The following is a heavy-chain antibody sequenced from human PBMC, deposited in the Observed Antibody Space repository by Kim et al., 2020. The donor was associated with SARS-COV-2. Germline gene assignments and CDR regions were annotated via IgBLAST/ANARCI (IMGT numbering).Heavy chain of an antibody. CDR1: GGSISSYY. CDR2: IYYSGST. J-gene: IGHJ6*02. CDR3: ARDTEPTYSSSWYGGYYYGMDV. Sequence: SETLSLTCTVSGGSISSYYWSWIRQPPGKGLEWIGYIYYSGSTNYNPSLKSRVTISVDTSKNQFSLKLSSVTAADTAVYYCARDTEPTYSSSWYGGYYYGMDVWGQGTTVTVSS. V-gene: IGHV4-59*01. D-gene: IGHD6-13*01.